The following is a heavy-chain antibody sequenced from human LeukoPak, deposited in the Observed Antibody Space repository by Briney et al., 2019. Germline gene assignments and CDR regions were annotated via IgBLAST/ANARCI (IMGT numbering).Heavy chain of an antibody. V-gene: IGHV4-39*01. J-gene: IGHJ6*03. D-gene: IGHD3-3*01. CDR2: IYYSGST. CDR3: ARHELNTISPGYMDV. Sequence: SETLSLTCTVSGGSISSSSYYWGWIRQPPGKGLEWIGSIYYSGSTYYNPSLKSRVTISVDTSKNQFSLKLSSVTAADTAVYYCARHELNTISPGYMDVWGKGTTVTVSS. CDR1: GGSISSSSYY.